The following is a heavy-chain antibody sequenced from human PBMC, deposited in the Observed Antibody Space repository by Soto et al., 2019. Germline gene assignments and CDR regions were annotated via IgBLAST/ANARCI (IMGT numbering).Heavy chain of an antibody. CDR2: ISYDGSNK. CDR3: AKDKRNRSGYYGMDV. V-gene: IGHV3-30*18. D-gene: IGHD1-1*01. Sequence: QVQLVESGGGVVQPGRSLRLSCAASGFTFSSYGMHWVRQAPGKGLEWVAVISYDGSNKYYADSVKGRFTISRDNSKNTLYLQMNSLRAEDTAVYYCAKDKRNRSGYYGMDVWGQGTTVTVSS. CDR1: GFTFSSYG. J-gene: IGHJ6*02.